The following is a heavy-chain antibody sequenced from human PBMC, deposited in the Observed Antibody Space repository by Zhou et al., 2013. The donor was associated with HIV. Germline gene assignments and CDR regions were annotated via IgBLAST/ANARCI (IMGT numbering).Heavy chain of an antibody. CDR3: ARDELGIVAEGWAFDI. Sequence: QVQLVQSGAEVKKPGSSVKVSCKASGGTFSSYAISWVRQAPGQGLEWMGRIIPILGIANYAQKFQGRVTITADKSTSTAYMELSSLRSEDTAVYYCARDELGIVAEGWAFDIWGQGTMVTVSS. CDR2: IIPILGIA. J-gene: IGHJ3*02. D-gene: IGHD5-12*01. CDR1: GGTFSSYA. V-gene: IGHV1-69*04.